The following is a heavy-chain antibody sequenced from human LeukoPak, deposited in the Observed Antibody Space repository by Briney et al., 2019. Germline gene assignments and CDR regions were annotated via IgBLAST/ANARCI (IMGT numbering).Heavy chain of an antibody. CDR3: ARLIDYGDNLDY. Sequence: SETLSLTCTASGGSISSGGYYWSWIRQHPGKGLEWIGYIYYSGSTYYNPSLKSRVAISVDTSSNQFSLKLSSVTAADTAVYYCARLIDYGDNLDYWGQGTLVTVSS. CDR1: GGSISSGGYY. CDR2: IYYSGST. V-gene: IGHV4-31*03. D-gene: IGHD4-17*01. J-gene: IGHJ4*02.